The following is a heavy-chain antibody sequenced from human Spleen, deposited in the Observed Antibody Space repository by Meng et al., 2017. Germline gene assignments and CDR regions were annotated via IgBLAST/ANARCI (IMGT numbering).Heavy chain of an antibody. Sequence: QPQLQESGPGLVKPSEALSLTCSVSGGSIGSNSYHWGWIRQPPGKGLEWVGTIDYSGTTYSNSSLKSRVTISLDTSRNQFSLKLTSVTAADTAVYHCLRGSGGSVWGQGTLVTVSS. V-gene: IGHV4-39*07. CDR2: IDYSGTT. J-gene: IGHJ1*01. D-gene: IGHD3-10*01. CDR1: GGSIGSNSYH. CDR3: LRGSGGSV.